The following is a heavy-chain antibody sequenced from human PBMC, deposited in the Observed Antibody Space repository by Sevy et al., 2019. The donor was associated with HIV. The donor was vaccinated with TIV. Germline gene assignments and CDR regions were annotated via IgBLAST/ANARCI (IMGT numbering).Heavy chain of an antibody. Sequence: SETLSLTCTVSGGSISSYYWSWIRQPPGKGLEWIGYIYYSGSTNYNPSLKSRVTISVDTSKNQFSLKLSSVTAADTAVYYCARVGPVPKGAFDIWGQGTMVTVPS. CDR2: IYYSGST. J-gene: IGHJ3*02. CDR1: GGSISSYY. CDR3: ARVGPVPKGAFDI. V-gene: IGHV4-59*01.